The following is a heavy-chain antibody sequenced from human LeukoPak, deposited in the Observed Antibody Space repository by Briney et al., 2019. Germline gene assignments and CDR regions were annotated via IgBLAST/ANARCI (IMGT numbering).Heavy chain of an antibody. J-gene: IGHJ4*02. CDR2: ISGSGGST. CDR3: AKETTGGRYYGSGSYYTEDY. D-gene: IGHD3-10*01. CDR1: ELTFSSYA. Sequence: PRGSLRLSCAASELTFSSYAMSWVRQATGKGLEWVSAISGSGGSTYYADSVKGRFTISRDNSKNTLYLQMNSLRAEDTAVYYCAKETTGGRYYGSGSYYTEDYWGQGTLVTVSS. V-gene: IGHV3-23*01.